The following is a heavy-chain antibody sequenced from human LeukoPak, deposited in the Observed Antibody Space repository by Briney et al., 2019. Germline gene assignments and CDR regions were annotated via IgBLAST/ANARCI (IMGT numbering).Heavy chain of an antibody. CDR2: MNPNSGNT. CDR3: AKEGRWLQLAYFDY. CDR1: GYTFTSYD. Sequence: ASVKVSCKASGYTFTSYDINWVRQATGQGLEWMGWMNPNSGNTGYAQKFQGRVTMTRNTSISTAYMELSSLRSEDTAVYYCAKEGRWLQLAYFDYWGQGTLVTVSS. D-gene: IGHD5-24*01. J-gene: IGHJ4*02. V-gene: IGHV1-8*01.